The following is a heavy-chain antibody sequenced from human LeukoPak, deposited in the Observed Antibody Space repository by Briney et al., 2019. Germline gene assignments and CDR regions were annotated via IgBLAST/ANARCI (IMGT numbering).Heavy chain of an antibody. J-gene: IGHJ4*02. V-gene: IGHV4-61*08. CDR2: IYYSGST. CDR1: GGSVSSGDYY. Sequence: PSETLSLTCTVSGGSVSSGDYYWSWIRQPLGKGLEWIGYIYYSGSTKYSPSLKSRVTLSVDTSKNQFSLKSSSVTAADTAVYYCARGGPEGWLKYLDYWGQGALVTVSS. D-gene: IGHD6-19*01. CDR3: ARGGPEGWLKYLDY.